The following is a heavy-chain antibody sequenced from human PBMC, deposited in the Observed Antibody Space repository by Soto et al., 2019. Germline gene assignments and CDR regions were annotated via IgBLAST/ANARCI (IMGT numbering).Heavy chain of an antibody. CDR1: GFTYESYA. Sequence: EVQLLESGGGLVQPGGSLRLSCAASGFTYESYAMSWVRQAPGKGLEWVSGINSGGTVAHYADSVKGRFAISRDNSENTLSLEMNSLRADDTGLYYCAISTGGFGGLFVVPSDYWGQGPLVTVSS. CDR2: INSGGTVA. CDR3: AISTGGFGGLFVVPSDY. D-gene: IGHD3-16*02. J-gene: IGHJ4*02. V-gene: IGHV3-23*01.